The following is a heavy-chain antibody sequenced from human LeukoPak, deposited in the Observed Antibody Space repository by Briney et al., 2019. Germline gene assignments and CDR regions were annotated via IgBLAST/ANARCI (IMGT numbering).Heavy chain of an antibody. V-gene: IGHV1-46*01. CDR1: GYTFTSYY. D-gene: IGHD3-9*01. J-gene: IGHJ4*02. CDR2: INPSGGST. Sequence: ASVKVFCKASGYTFTSYYMHWVRQAPGQGLEWMGIINPSGGSTSYAQKFQGRIAMTRDTSTSTVYMVLSSLRSEDTAVYYCARAYDMIDYWGQGTLVTVSS. CDR3: ARAYDMIDY.